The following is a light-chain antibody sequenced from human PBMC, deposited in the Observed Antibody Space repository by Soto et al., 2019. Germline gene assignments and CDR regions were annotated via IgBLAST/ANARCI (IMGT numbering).Light chain of an antibody. J-gene: IGLJ1*01. V-gene: IGLV2-14*01. Sequence: QSVLTQPASVSGSPGQSITISCAGTSSDIGGYNYVSWYQQHPGKAPKVMIYEVSNRPSGVSNRFSGSKSGNTASLTISGLQAEDEADYYCSSYTDSSNVFGTGTKVTVL. CDR1: SSDIGGYNY. CDR2: EVS. CDR3: SSYTDSSNV.